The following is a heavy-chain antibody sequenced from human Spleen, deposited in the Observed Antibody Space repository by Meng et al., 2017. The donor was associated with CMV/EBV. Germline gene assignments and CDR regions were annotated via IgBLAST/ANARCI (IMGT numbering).Heavy chain of an antibody. CDR3: VKGDCSAGSCGLNWFDT. V-gene: IGHV3-23*01. J-gene: IGHJ5*02. D-gene: IGHD2-15*01. CDR1: FTFSSYA. CDR2: TIGVGHGT. Sequence: FTFSSYAMSWIRQAPGKGLEWVSDTIGVGHGTYYADSLKGRFAISRDNSKSSLYLHMDSLRAEDTAVYYCVKGDCSAGSCGLNWFDTWGQGTLVTVSS.